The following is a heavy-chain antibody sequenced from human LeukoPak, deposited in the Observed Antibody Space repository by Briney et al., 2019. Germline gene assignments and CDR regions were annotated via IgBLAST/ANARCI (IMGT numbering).Heavy chain of an antibody. J-gene: IGHJ6*02. V-gene: IGHV4-31*03. D-gene: IGHD3-3*01. CDR1: GGSISSGGYY. CDR3: ARIHYDFWSGYTDYYYGMDV. CDR2: IYYSGST. Sequence: SETLSLTCTVSGGSISSGGYYWSWIRQHPGKGLEWIGYIYYSGSTYYNPSLKSRVTISVDTSKNQFSLKLSSVTAADTAVYYCARIHYDFWSGYTDYYYGMDVWGQGTTVTVSS.